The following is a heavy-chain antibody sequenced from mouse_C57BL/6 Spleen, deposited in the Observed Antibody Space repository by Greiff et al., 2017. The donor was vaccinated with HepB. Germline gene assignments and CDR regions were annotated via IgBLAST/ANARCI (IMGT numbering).Heavy chain of an antibody. D-gene: IGHD1-1*01. V-gene: IGHV1-18*01. CDR1: GYTFTDYN. CDR3: ARRLYGSSFFDY. CDR2: INPNNGGT. J-gene: IGHJ2*01. Sequence: EVKLQQSGPELVKPGASVKIPCKASGYTFTDYNMDWVKQSHGKSLEWIGDINPNNGGTIYNQKFKGKATLTVDKSSSTAYMELRSLTSEDTAVYYCARRLYGSSFFDYWGQGTTLTVSS.